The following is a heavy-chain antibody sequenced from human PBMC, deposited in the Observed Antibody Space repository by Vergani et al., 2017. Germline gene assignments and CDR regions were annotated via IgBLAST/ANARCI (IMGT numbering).Heavy chain of an antibody. CDR2: IYDNGRT. J-gene: IGHJ4*02. Sequence: EVQVVESGGGLVQPGGSLRLSCTTSGFTVQDNYMSWVRQAPGKGLEWVSIIYDNGRTYYADSVKGRFTITRDKSKNTVYLQINSLRPEDTAVYYCARSSHSLPYDILTGPLGDWGQGTLVTVSS. D-gene: IGHD3-9*01. CDR1: GFTVQDNY. V-gene: IGHV3-66*02. CDR3: ARSSHSLPYDILTGPLGD.